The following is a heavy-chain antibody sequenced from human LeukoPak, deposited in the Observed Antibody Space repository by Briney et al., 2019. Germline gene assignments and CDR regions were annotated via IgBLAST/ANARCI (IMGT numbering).Heavy chain of an antibody. CDR3: ARDTAPTLYYYDSSGYYFPLDY. J-gene: IGHJ4*02. D-gene: IGHD3-22*01. CDR2: ISAYNGNT. Sequence: EASVKVSCKASGYTFTSYGISWVRQAPGQGLEWMGWISAYNGNTNYAQKLQGRVTMTTDTSTSTAYMELRSLRSDDTAVYCCARDTAPTLYYYDSSGYYFPLDYWGQGTLVTVSS. CDR1: GYTFTSYG. V-gene: IGHV1-18*01.